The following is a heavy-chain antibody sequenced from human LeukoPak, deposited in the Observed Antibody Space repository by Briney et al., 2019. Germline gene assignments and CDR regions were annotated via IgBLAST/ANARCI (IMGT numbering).Heavy chain of an antibody. J-gene: IGHJ4*02. V-gene: IGHV3-74*01. D-gene: IGHD3-22*01. CDR3: AIGVVITTAFDN. CDR2: INSDGSSA. Sequence: GGSLRLSCAASGFTFNNYWMHWVRQAPGKGLVWVSGINSDGSSATYADSVKGRFTISRDNAKSTLYLEMNSLRAEDMAVYYCAIGVVITTAFDNWGQGTLVTVPS. CDR1: GFTFNNYW.